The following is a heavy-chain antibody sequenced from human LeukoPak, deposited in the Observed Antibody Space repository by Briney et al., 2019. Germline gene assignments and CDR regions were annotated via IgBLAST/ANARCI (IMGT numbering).Heavy chain of an antibody. J-gene: IGHJ6*03. CDR2: INPSGGST. CDR3: ARGSGYPTYYMDV. D-gene: IGHD5-12*01. Sequence: GASVTVSCKASGYTFTSYYMHWVRQAPGQGLEWMGVINPSGGSTSYAQKFQGRVTMTRDMSTSTDYMELSSLRSEDTAVYYCARGSGYPTYYMDVWGKGTTVTVSS. V-gene: IGHV1-46*01. CDR1: GYTFTSYY.